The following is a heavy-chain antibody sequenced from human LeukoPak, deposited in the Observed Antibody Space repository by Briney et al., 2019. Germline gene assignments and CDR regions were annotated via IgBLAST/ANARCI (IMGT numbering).Heavy chain of an antibody. CDR3: ARESSSGWYFDY. J-gene: IGHJ4*02. CDR2: IYHSEST. Sequence: NPSETLSLTCAVSGGSISSGGYSWSWIRQPPGKGLEWIGYIYHSESTYYNPSLKSRVTISVDRSKNQFSLKLSSVTAADTAVYYCARESSSGWYFDYWGQGTLVTVSS. CDR1: GGSISSGGYS. V-gene: IGHV4-30-2*01. D-gene: IGHD6-19*01.